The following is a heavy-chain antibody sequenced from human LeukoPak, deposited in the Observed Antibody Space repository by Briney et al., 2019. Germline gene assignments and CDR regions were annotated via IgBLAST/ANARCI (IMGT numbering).Heavy chain of an antibody. V-gene: IGHV3-48*03. Sequence: GGSLRLSCAASGFTFSTYEMNWVRQAPGKGLEWVSYISGTGFTIYYADSVKGRFTISRDDSKNTLSLQMNSLRAEDSAAYYCARDPSHYFYYYMDVWGHGTTVTVSS. J-gene: IGHJ6*03. CDR2: ISGTGFTI. CDR3: ARDPSHYFYYYMDV. CDR1: GFTFSTYE.